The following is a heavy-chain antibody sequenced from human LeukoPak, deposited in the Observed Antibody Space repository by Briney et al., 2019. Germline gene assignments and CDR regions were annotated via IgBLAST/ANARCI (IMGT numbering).Heavy chain of an antibody. D-gene: IGHD1-14*01. J-gene: IGHJ4*02. CDR3: TREVDGMSAY. CDR1: GINFGNYA. CDR2: IRSKASGGAI. Sequence: GSLRLSCTAFGINFGNYAMSWVRQAPGKGLDWLGLIRSKASGGAIEYYPSVDGRFTISRDDSKSIAYQQMTSLKTEDTATYFCTREVDGMSAYWGQGTLVTVSS. V-gene: IGHV3-49*04.